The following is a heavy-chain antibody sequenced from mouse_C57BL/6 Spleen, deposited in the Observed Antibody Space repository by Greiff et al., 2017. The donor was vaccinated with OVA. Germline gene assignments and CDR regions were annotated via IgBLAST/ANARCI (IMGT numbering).Heavy chain of an antibody. Sequence: VQLQQPGAELVKPGASVKMSCKASGYTFTSYWITWVKQRPGQGLEWIGDIYPGSGSTNYNEKIKSQATLTVDTSSSTAYMQLSSLTSEDAAVYYCARETDDGYSNFDYWGQGTTLTVSS. CDR3: ARETDDGYSNFDY. D-gene: IGHD2-3*01. V-gene: IGHV1-55*01. J-gene: IGHJ2*01. CDR1: GYTFTSYW. CDR2: IYPGSGST.